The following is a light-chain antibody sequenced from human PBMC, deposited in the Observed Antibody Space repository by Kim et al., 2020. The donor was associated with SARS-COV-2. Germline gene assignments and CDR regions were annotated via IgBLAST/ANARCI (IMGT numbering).Light chain of an antibody. Sequence: SSELTQDPAVSVALGRTVRITCQGDSLRSYYASWYQQKPGQAPVLVIYGKNNRPSGFPDRFSGSSAGNTASLPITGAQAEDEADYYCNSRVSSGNQTVVFGGGTQLTVL. J-gene: IGLJ2*01. CDR1: SLRSYY. V-gene: IGLV3-19*01. CDR3: NSRVSSGNQTVV. CDR2: GKN.